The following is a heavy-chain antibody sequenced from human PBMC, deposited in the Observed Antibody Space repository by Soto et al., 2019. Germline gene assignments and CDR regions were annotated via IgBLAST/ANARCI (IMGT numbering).Heavy chain of an antibody. Sequence: WASVKVSCKASGYTFTSYGISWVRQAPGQGLEWMGWISAYNGNTNYAQKLQGRLTMTTDTSTSTAYMELRSLRSDDTAMYYCARMARYNSPDYWGQGTLVTVSS. CDR2: ISAYNGNT. V-gene: IGHV1-18*01. J-gene: IGHJ4*02. D-gene: IGHD6-13*01. CDR1: GYTFTSYG. CDR3: ARMARYNSPDY.